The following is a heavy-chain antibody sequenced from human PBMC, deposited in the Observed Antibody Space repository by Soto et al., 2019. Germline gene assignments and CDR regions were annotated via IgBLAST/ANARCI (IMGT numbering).Heavy chain of an antibody. Sequence: QVQPVESGGGVVQPGRSLRLSCAASGFTFSSYGMHWVRQAPGKGLEWVAVIWYDGSNKYYADSVKGRFTISRDNSKNTRYLQMNSLRAEDTAVYYCARDRYSSGWYDFDYWGQGTLVTVSS. CDR1: GFTFSSYG. CDR2: IWYDGSNK. J-gene: IGHJ4*02. CDR3: ARDRYSSGWYDFDY. D-gene: IGHD6-19*01. V-gene: IGHV3-33*01.